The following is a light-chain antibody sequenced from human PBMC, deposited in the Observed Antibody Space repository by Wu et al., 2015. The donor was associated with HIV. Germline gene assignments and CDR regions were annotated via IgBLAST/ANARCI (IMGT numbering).Light chain of an antibody. CDR1: QSVSNY. CDR3: QEYNNWPPWT. CDR2: SAS. Sequence: IQMTQSPSSLSASVGDRVTITCRASQSVSNYLNWYQQKPGKAPKLLIYSASSLQSGVPSRFSGSGSGTEFTLTISSLQSEDSAVYYCQEYNNWPPWTFGQGTKVEIK. J-gene: IGKJ1*01. V-gene: IGKV1-39*02.